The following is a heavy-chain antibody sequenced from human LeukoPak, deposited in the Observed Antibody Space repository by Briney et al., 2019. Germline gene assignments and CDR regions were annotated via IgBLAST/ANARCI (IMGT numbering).Heavy chain of an antibody. CDR2: IGGSNSNT. CDR1: GFTFSSYA. D-gene: IGHD7-27*01. CDR3: ARRSPVNWGIDY. Sequence: GGSLRLPCAASGFTFSSYAMSWVRQAPGKGLEWVSVIGGSNSNTYYADSVKGRFTISRNNSKNTLYLQMNSLRAEDTAVYYCARRSPVNWGIDYWGQGTLVTVSS. V-gene: IGHV3-23*01. J-gene: IGHJ4*02.